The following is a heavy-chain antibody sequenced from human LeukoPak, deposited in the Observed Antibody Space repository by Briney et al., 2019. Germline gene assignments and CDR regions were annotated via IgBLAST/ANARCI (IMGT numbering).Heavy chain of an antibody. CDR3: AKVLHRYCSGGSCYSLDY. CDR1: EFTFSSYA. CDR2: ISGSGGST. V-gene: IGHV3-23*01. Sequence: PGASLRLSCAASEFTFSSYAMSWVRQAPGKGLEWVSAISGSGGSTYYADSVKGRFTISRDNSKNTLYLQMNSLRAEDTAVYYCAKVLHRYCSGGSCYSLDYWGQGTLVTVSS. D-gene: IGHD2-15*01. J-gene: IGHJ4*02.